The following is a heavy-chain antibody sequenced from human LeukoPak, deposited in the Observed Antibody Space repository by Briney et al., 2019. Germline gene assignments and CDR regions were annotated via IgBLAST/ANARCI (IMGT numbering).Heavy chain of an antibody. V-gene: IGHV3-15*01. CDR2: IKSKTDGGTT. D-gene: IGHD1/OR15-1a*01. Sequence: PGGSLRLSCAASGFTFSNAWMSWVRQAPGKGLEWVGRIKSKTDGGTTDYAAPVKGRFTISRDDSKNTLYLQMNSLRAEDTALYYCAKVAYNWINYGPLDYWGQGTLVTVSS. J-gene: IGHJ4*02. CDR1: GFTFSNAW. CDR3: AKVAYNWINYGPLDY.